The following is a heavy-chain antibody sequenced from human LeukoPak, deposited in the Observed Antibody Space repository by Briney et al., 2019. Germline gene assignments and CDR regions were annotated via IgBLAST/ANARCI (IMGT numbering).Heavy chain of an antibody. CDR2: IKFDGSLA. J-gene: IGHJ2*01. CDR1: GLTFSTYW. V-gene: IGHV3-74*01. D-gene: IGHD3-22*01. CDR3: VTGHYDSRMYFDL. Sequence: GGSLRLSCTASGLTFSTYWVHWVRQAPGKGLVWVSQIKFDGSLASYADSVKGRFTISRDNAKNTVSLQMNSLGTEDTAVYYCVTGHYDSRMYFDLWGRGALVTVSS.